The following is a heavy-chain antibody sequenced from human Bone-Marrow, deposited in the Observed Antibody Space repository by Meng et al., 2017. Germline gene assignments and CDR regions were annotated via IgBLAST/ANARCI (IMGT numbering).Heavy chain of an antibody. J-gene: IGHJ1*01. D-gene: IGHD6-19*01. CDR2: IGCRRKSYAA. Sequence: GESLMISCAVSGVSFSDSDVHWVRQASGQGLGWVVRIGCRRKSYAAAYAAPVRGRFTISRDDSRNTAYLQMNSLKPEDSAVYYCTIYIRGHIWGQGTLVTVSS. CDR1: GVSFSDSD. V-gene: IGHV3-73*01. CDR3: TIYIRGHI.